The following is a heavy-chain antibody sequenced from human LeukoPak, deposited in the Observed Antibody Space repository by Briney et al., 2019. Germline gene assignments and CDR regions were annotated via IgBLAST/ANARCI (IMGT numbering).Heavy chain of an antibody. CDR3: GRDRVGGRGYSLDY. D-gene: IGHD5-18*01. CDR1: GLTFSSHE. Sequence: GGSLRLSCAASGLTFSSHEMNWVRQAPGKGLEWVTYISSSGSTIYYADYVKGRFTVSRDNAKNSLYLQMNNLRAEDTALYYCGRDRVGGRGYSLDYLGQGTLVTVSS. V-gene: IGHV3-48*03. CDR2: ISSSGSTI. J-gene: IGHJ4*02.